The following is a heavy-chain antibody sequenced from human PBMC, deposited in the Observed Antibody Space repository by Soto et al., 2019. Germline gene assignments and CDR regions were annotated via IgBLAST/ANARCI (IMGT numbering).Heavy chain of an antibody. V-gene: IGHV1-69*02. CDR3: AKSLLFVDHAYMDV. CDR2: IIPIQNKA. D-gene: IGHD2-15*01. CDR1: GGSFISYS. J-gene: IGHJ6*03. Sequence: QVQLVQSGAELKKPGSSVKVSCEASGGSFISYSFTWVRQAPGQGLEWMGRIIPIQNKANNALKFQDRVTITADRSTRTAYMELRSLRPEDTAVYYCAKSLLFVDHAYMDVWGKGTTVTVSS.